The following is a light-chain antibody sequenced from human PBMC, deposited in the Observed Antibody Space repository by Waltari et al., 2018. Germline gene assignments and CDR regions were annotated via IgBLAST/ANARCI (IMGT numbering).Light chain of an antibody. CDR2: EVS. V-gene: IGLV2-14*02. CDR1: SSDVGSYNL. Sequence: QSALTQPASVSGSPGQSITISCTGTSSDVGSYNLVSWYQHHPGKAPKLMIYEVSNRPSGVFNRFSGSKSGNTASLTISGLQAEDEADYYCSSYTSSTYPVIFGGGTKLTVL. CDR3: SSYTSSTYPVI. J-gene: IGLJ2*01.